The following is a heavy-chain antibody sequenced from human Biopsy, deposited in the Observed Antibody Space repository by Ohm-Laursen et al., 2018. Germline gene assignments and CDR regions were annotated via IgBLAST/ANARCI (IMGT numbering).Heavy chain of an antibody. CDR2: ISPKSGGT. D-gene: IGHD6-19*01. CDR1: GYTFTDYY. V-gene: IGHV1-2*02. Sequence: ASSVKVSCKASGYTFTDYYIHWVRQVPGQGLEWMGWISPKSGGTNYAQKFQGNITMTKNTSMSTAYMEMSRLRSDDTAVYYCALQSVAQMKNFDYWGQGTLVTVSS. CDR3: ALQSVAQMKNFDY. J-gene: IGHJ4*02.